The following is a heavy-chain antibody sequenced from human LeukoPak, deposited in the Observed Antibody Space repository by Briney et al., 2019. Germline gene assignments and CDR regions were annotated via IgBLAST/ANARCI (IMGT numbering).Heavy chain of an antibody. Sequence: ASVRVSCKASGYTFISYGINWVRQAPGHGLEWMGWISPYNGNTNYPQKFQGRVTMTTDTSTSTTSMELKSLGSDDTAVYYCTKEASEGSRFSYGYFHEWGQGTLVTVSS. CDR3: TKEASEGSRFSYGYFHE. J-gene: IGHJ4*02. V-gene: IGHV1-18*01. CDR2: ISPYNGNT. D-gene: IGHD5-18*01. CDR1: GYTFISYG.